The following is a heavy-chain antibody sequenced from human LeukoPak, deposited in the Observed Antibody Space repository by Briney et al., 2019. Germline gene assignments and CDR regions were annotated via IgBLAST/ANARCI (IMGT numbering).Heavy chain of an antibody. D-gene: IGHD1-26*01. Sequence: GSLGLSCAASGFTFSSYSMNWVRQAPGKGLEWVSSISSSSSYIYYADSVKGRFTISRDNAKNSLYLQMNSLRAEDTAVYYCAREGVGTTANFDYWGQGTLVTVSS. CDR2: ISSSSSYI. CDR1: GFTFSSYS. CDR3: AREGVGTTANFDY. V-gene: IGHV3-21*01. J-gene: IGHJ4*02.